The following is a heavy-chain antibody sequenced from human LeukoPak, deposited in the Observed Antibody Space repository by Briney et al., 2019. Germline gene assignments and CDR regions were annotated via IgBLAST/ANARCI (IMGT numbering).Heavy chain of an antibody. J-gene: IGHJ6*02. Sequence: PGRSLRLSCATSGINISSYGMHWVRQAPGKGLEWVAVVSYDGSNTYYADSVKGRFTISRDNSKNTLYLQMNSLTSEDTAVYYCSKGSSSGSSYYFHGMEVWGQGTTVTVSS. CDR2: VSYDGSNT. D-gene: IGHD3-10*01. CDR1: GINISSYG. V-gene: IGHV3-30*18. CDR3: SKGSSSGSSYYFHGMEV.